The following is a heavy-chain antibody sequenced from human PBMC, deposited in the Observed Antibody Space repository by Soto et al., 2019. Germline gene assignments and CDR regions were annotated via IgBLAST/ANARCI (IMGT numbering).Heavy chain of an antibody. V-gene: IGHV4-4*02. J-gene: IGHJ5*02. CDR2: IYHSGRT. Sequence: QVQLQESGPGLVKPSGTLSLTCVVSGGSISSSNWWSWVRQPPGKGLEWIGEIYHSGRTNYNPSLKSRVTLSVDKSENQLSLKLSSVSAADAAVYYCAWHNYYASGSLWFDPWGQGTLVTVSS. CDR3: AWHNYYASGSLWFDP. CDR1: GGSISSSNW. D-gene: IGHD3-10*01.